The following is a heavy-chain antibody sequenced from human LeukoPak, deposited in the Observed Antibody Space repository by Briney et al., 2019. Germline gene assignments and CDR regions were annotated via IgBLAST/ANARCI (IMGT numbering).Heavy chain of an antibody. CDR2: IKSKTDGGTT. V-gene: IGHV3-15*01. CDR3: TTIAAAGGGFDY. J-gene: IGHJ4*02. Sequence: GGSLRLSCAASGFTFSNAWMSWVRQAPGKGLEWVDRIKSKTDGGTTDYAAPVKGRFTISRDDSENTLYLQMNSLKTEDTAVYYCTTIAAAGGGFDYWGQGTLVTVSS. D-gene: IGHD6-13*01. CDR1: GFTFSNAW.